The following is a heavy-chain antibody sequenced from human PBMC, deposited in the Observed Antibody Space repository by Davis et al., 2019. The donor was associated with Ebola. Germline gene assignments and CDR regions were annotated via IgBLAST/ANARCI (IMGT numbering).Heavy chain of an antibody. CDR1: GFTFSHYA. V-gene: IGHV3-7*01. CDR3: ARVDENGDTDY. CDR2: IKQDGSEK. D-gene: IGHD4-17*01. J-gene: IGHJ4*02. Sequence: GGSLRLPCAASGFTFSHYAMSWVRQAPGKGLEWVANIKQDGSEKYYVDSVKGRFTISRDNSKNTLYLQMNSLRAEDTALYYCARVDENGDTDYWGQGTLVTVSS.